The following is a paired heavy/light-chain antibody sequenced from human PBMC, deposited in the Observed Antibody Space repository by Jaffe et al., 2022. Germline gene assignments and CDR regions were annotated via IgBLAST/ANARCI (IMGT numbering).Light chain of an antibody. CDR1: SSDVGGYNY. CDR2: EVS. Sequence: QSALTQPASVSGSPGQSITISCTGTSSDVGGYNYVSWYQQHPGKAPKLMIYEVSNRPSGVSNRFSGSKSGNTASLTISGLQAEDEADYYCSSYTSSSTLGRHVVFGGGTKLTVL. V-gene: IGLV2-14*01. CDR3: SSYTSSSTLGRHVV. J-gene: IGLJ2*01.
Heavy chain of an antibody. D-gene: IGHD3-3*01. CDR3: AKDNVKFRRFLEIAYFDY. V-gene: IGHV3-9*01. J-gene: IGHJ4*02. Sequence: EVQLVESGGGLVQPGRSLRLSCAASGFTFDDYAMHWVRQAPGKGLEWVSGISWNSGSIGYADSVKGRFTISRDNAKNSLYLQMNSLRAEDTALYYCAKDNVKFRRFLEIAYFDYWGQGTLVTVSS. CDR2: ISWNSGSI. CDR1: GFTFDDYA.